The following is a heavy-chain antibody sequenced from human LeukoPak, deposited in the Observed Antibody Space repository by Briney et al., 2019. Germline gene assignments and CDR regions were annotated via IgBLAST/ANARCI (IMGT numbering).Heavy chain of an antibody. D-gene: IGHD3-3*01. CDR1: GYTFTSYG. Sequence: GASVKVSCKASGYTFTSYGISWVRQAPGQGLEWMGWISAYNGNTNYAQKLQGRVTMTTDTSTSTAYMELRSLRSDDTAVYYCARARSTIFGVVTEDYWGQGTLVTVSS. CDR2: ISAYNGNT. V-gene: IGHV1-18*01. J-gene: IGHJ4*02. CDR3: ARARSTIFGVVTEDY.